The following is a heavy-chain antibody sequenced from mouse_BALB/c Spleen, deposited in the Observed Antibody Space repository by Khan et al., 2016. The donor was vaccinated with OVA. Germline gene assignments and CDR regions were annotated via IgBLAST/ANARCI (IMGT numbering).Heavy chain of an antibody. Sequence: QIQLVQSGPELKKPGETVKISCKASGYTFTNYGMNWVKQAPGKGLKWMGWINTYTGEPTYTDDFKGRFAFSLETSASTAYLQINNLKNEDMATXFCARGASYCYFDVWGAGTTVTVSS. CDR3: ARGASYCYFDV. CDR1: GYTFTNYG. J-gene: IGHJ1*01. CDR2: INTYTGEP. V-gene: IGHV9-1*02.